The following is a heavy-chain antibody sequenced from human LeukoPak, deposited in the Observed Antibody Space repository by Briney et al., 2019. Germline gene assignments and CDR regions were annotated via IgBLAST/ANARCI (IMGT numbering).Heavy chain of an antibody. CDR3: AKAVTMVRGVIITTYYYGMDV. V-gene: IGHV3-23*01. CDR1: GFTFSSYA. Sequence: GGTLRLSCAASGFTFSSYAMSWVRHAPGQGLGWVSAISSSGGSTSYADPLKGRFTISRDNSKNTLYLQMNSLRAEDTAVYYCAKAVTMVRGVIITTYYYGMDVWGQGTTVTVSS. CDR2: ISSSGGST. J-gene: IGHJ6*02. D-gene: IGHD3-10*01.